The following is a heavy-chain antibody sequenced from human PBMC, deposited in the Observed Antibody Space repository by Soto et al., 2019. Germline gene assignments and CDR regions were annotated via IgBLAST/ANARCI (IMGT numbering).Heavy chain of an antibody. J-gene: IGHJ6*03. V-gene: IGHV3-21*01. CDR2: ISSSSSYI. CDR1: GFTFSSYS. CDR3: ARDSQCSSTSCYLPNYYYYYYMDV. D-gene: IGHD2-2*01. Sequence: GGSLRLSCAASGFTFSSYSMNWVRQAPGKGLEWVSSISSSSSYIYYADSVKGRFTISRDNAKNSLYLQMDSLRAEDTAVYYCARDSQCSSTSCYLPNYYYYYYMDVWGKGTTVTVSS.